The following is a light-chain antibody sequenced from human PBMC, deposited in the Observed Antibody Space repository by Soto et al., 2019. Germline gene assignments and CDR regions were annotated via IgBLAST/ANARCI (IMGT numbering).Light chain of an antibody. V-gene: IGKV3-20*01. J-gene: IGKJ5*01. CDR2: GAS. Sequence: EIVLTQSPDTLSLSPGERATLSCRASQSVSNSYLAWYQQKPGQAPRLLIYGASSRATGIPDRFSGSGSGTDFTLTISRLEPEDFAVYYCQQYAGSITFGQGTRLEIK. CDR3: QQYAGSIT. CDR1: QSVSNSY.